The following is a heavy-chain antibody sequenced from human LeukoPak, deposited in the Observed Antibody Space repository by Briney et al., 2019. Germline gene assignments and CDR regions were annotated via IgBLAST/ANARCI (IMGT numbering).Heavy chain of an antibody. J-gene: IGHJ4*02. CDR3: AIASPWRGGYSYGPIDY. D-gene: IGHD5-18*01. CDR2: ISGSGGST. CDR1: GFTFSSYA. V-gene: IGHV3-23*01. Sequence: GGSLRLSCAASGFTFSSYAMSWVRQAPGKGLEWVSAISGSGGSTYYADSVKGRFTISRDNSKNTLYLRMNSLRAEDTAVYYCAIASPWRGGYSYGPIDYWGQGTLVTVSS.